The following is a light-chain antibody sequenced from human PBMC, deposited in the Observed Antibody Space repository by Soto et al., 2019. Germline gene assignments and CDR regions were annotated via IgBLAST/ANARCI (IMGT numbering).Light chain of an antibody. CDR1: SSNVGGYNY. J-gene: IGLJ1*01. Sequence: QSALTHPRSVSGSPGQSVTLSCTGTSSNVGGYNYVSWYQQHPGKAPILMIFDVSKRPSGVPDRFSGSKSGNTASLTISGLQAEDEADYYCFSYAGNYYVFGTGTKV. CDR2: DVS. V-gene: IGLV2-11*01. CDR3: FSYAGNYYV.